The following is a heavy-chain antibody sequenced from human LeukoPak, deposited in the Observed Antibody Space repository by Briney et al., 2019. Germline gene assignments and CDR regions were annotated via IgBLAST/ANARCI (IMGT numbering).Heavy chain of an antibody. CDR2: IYYSGST. CDR3: ARDARGYYDSPFDY. V-gene: IGHV4-31*03. J-gene: IGHJ4*02. CDR1: GGSISSGGYY. Sequence: PSETLSLTCTVSGGSISSGGYYWSWIRQHPGKGLEWIGYIYYSGSTYYNPSLKSRVTISVDTSKNQFSLKLSSVTAADTAVYYCARDARGYYDSPFDYWGQGTLVTVSS. D-gene: IGHD3-22*01.